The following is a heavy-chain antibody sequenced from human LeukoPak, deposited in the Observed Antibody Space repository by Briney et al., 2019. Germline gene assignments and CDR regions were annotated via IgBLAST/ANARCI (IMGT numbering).Heavy chain of an antibody. D-gene: IGHD1-26*01. J-gene: IGHJ4*02. CDR1: GYTLTSYG. Sequence: GASVKVSCKASGYTLTSYGISWVRQAPGQGLEWMGWISAYNGNTNYAQKLQGRVTMTTDTSTSTAYMELRSLRSDDTAVYYCARAGDDWELPVREGFDYWGQGTLVTVSS. CDR2: ISAYNGNT. V-gene: IGHV1-18*01. CDR3: ARAGDDWELPVREGFDY.